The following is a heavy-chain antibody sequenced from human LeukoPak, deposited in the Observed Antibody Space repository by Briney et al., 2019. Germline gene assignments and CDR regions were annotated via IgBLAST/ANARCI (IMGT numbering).Heavy chain of an antibody. Sequence: PGGTLRLSCAASGFTFSSYGMSWVRQAPGKGLEWVSAISGSGGSTYYADSVKGRFTISRDNSKNTLYLQMNSLRAEDTAVYYCATTSPITEDYFDYWGQGTLVTVSS. V-gene: IGHV3-23*01. J-gene: IGHJ4*02. CDR3: ATTSPITEDYFDY. D-gene: IGHD5-12*01. CDR2: ISGSGGST. CDR1: GFTFSSYG.